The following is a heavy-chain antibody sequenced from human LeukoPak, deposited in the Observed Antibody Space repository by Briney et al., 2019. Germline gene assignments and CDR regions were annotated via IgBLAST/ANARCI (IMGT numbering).Heavy chain of an antibody. V-gene: IGHV4-59*12. J-gene: IGHJ5*02. Sequence: ASETLSLTCTVSGGSISSYYWSWIRQPPGKGLEWIGYIYYSGSTNYNPSLKSRVTISVDTSKNQFSLKLSSVTAADTAVYYCARGLDSSGYYYVDNWFDPWGQGTLVTVSS. CDR2: IYYSGST. D-gene: IGHD3-22*01. CDR1: GGSISSYY. CDR3: ARGLDSSGYYYVDNWFDP.